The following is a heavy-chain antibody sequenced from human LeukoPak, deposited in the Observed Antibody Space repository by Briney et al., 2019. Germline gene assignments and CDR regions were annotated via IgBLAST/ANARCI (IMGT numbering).Heavy chain of an antibody. Sequence: GASVKVSCKASGYTFTGYYMHWVRQAPGQGLEWMGWINPDSGGTNYAQNFQGRVTMTRDTSISTAYMELSRLRSDDTAVYYCAPIVGATSYYFDYWGQGTLVTVSS. V-gene: IGHV1-2*02. CDR3: APIVGATSYYFDY. D-gene: IGHD1-26*01. CDR2: INPDSGGT. J-gene: IGHJ4*02. CDR1: GYTFTGYY.